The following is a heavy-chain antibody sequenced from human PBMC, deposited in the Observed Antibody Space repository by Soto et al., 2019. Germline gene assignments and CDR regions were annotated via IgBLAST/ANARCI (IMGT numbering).Heavy chain of an antibody. J-gene: IGHJ3*02. CDR1: GGSLSSYY. D-gene: IGHD5-12*01. CDR2: IYYSGST. V-gene: IGHV4-59*08. Sequence: SETLSLTCTVSGGSLSSYYWSWIRQPPGKGLEWIGYIYYSGSTNYNPSLKSRVTTSVDTSKSQFSLKLTSVTAADTAVYYCARRGGGGYDGGAFDIWGQGTLVTVSS. CDR3: ARRGGGGYDGGAFDI.